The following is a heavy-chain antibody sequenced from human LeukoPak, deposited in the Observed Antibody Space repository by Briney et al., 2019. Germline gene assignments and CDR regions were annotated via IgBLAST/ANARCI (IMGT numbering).Heavy chain of an antibody. V-gene: IGHV3-7*01. D-gene: IGHD2-2*01. J-gene: IGHJ3*01. CDR2: IKEDGSEK. CDR1: GFTFSTHW. Sequence: GGSLRLSCAASGFTFSTHWMSWVRQAPGKGLEWVAKIKEDGSEKYYVDSVKGRFTISRDNAKNSMSLQMHSLRDEDTAVYYCVRDQGYCTSASCRGDAFDVWGQGSMVSVSS. CDR3: VRDQGYCTSASCRGDAFDV.